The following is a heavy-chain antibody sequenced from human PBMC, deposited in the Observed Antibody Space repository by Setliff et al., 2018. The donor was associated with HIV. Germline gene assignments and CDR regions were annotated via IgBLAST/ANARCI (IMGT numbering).Heavy chain of an antibody. V-gene: IGHV4-4*02. CDR2: IYYTGGT. CDR3: ARRGDFFYYAMDV. CDR1: GGSISNNYW. J-gene: IGHJ6*02. Sequence: PSETLSLTCAVSGGSISNNYWWSWVRQPPGKRLEWIGYIYYTGGTNYNPSLKSRVTISLDTSKNQFSLNLSSVTAADTAVYYCARRGDFFYYAMDVWGQGTTVTVSS.